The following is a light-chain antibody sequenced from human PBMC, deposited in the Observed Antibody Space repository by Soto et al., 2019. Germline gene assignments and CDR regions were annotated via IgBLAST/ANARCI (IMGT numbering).Light chain of an antibody. Sequence: DIQMTQSPSSLSASVGDRVTITCQASQDISNYLNWYQQKPGKAPKLLIYEASNLETGVPSRFSGSGSGADFTYTSSSLQPEDIATYYCQEYYKLPLFGQGTKLVIK. CDR1: QDISNY. CDR3: QEYYKLPL. CDR2: EAS. J-gene: IGKJ2*01. V-gene: IGKV1-33*01.